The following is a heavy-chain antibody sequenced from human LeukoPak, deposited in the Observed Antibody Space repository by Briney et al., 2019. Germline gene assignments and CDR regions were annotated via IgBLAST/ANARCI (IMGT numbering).Heavy chain of an antibody. CDR1: GFTFRSYA. J-gene: IGHJ4*02. V-gene: IGHV3-23*01. CDR2: ISGSGGST. CDR3: TRLLYYYDSTIYQRYFDY. D-gene: IGHD3-22*01. Sequence: GGSLRLSCAASGFTFRSYAMSWVRQAPGKGLEWVSAISGSGGSTYYADSVKGRFTISRDNSQNTLYLQMNSLRPEDTAVYYCTRLLYYYDSTIYQRYFDYWGQGTLVTVSS.